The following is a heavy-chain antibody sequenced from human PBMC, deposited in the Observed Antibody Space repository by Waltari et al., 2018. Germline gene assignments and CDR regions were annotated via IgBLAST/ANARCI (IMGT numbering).Heavy chain of an antibody. CDR2: IAASGATK. J-gene: IGHJ3*02. Sequence: EVQLLESGGGLVQPGGSLRLPCAAAVFPPNTYATNWIRQSPGRGPEWVSYIAASGATKTYADSVRGRFTVSRDNAKGSLYLQMNDLRAEDTALYYCARDHREGEDLISPGIWGQGTKVIVSS. V-gene: IGHV3-48*01. D-gene: IGHD1-1*01. CDR3: ARDHREGEDLISPGI. CDR1: VFPPNTYA.